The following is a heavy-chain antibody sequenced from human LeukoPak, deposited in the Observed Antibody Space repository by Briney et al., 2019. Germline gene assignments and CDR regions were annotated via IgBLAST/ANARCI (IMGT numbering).Heavy chain of an antibody. CDR2: IRADNGNT. D-gene: IGHD5-24*01. V-gene: IGHV1-18*01. J-gene: IGHJ4*02. CDR1: GYTFTNYY. Sequence: ASVKVSCKASGYTFTNYYITWVRQAPGQGLEWMGWIRADNGNTNYAQKFQGRVTMTTDTSASTAYMDLRSLRSDDTAVYYCARGRWLQLFGDYWGQGTVVTVSS. CDR3: ARGRWLQLFGDY.